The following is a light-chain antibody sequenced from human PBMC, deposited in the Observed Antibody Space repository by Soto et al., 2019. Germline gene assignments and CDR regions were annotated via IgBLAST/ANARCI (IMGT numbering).Light chain of an antibody. Sequence: QSVLTQPASVSGSPGQSITISCTGTNSDIGRYKFVSWFQQHPGKAPKLMIFEGTNRSSGVSNRFSGSKSGNTASLTISGLQAEDEAIYFCSSSTNTNTLVIFGGGTKVTVL. J-gene: IGLJ2*01. CDR1: NSDIGRYKF. CDR2: EGT. V-gene: IGLV2-14*01. CDR3: SSSTNTNTLVI.